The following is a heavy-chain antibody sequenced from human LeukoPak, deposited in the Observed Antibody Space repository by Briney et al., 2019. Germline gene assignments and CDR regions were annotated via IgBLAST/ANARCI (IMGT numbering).Heavy chain of an antibody. CDR3: ARIHSLYYYDSSGYGAFDI. Sequence: GGSPRLSCAASGFTFSSYGMHWVRQAPGKGLEWVAVIWNDGSNKYYADSVKGRFTISRDNSKNTLYLQMNSLRAEDTAVYYCARIHSLYYYDSSGYGAFDIWGQGTMVTVSS. CDR1: GFTFSSYG. J-gene: IGHJ3*02. CDR2: IWNDGSNK. D-gene: IGHD3-22*01. V-gene: IGHV3-33*01.